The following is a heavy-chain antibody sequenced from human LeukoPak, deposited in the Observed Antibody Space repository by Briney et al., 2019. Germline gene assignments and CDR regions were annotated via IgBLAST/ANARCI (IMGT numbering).Heavy chain of an antibody. CDR2: ISYDGSNK. V-gene: IGHV3-30-3*01. Sequence: GGSLRLSCAASGFTFSSYAMHWVRQAPGKGLEWVAVISYDGSNKYYADSVKGRFTISRDNSKNTLYLQMNSLRAEDTAVYYCAREDSGWDYYFDYWGQGTLVTVSS. J-gene: IGHJ4*02. D-gene: IGHD6-19*01. CDR3: AREDSGWDYYFDY. CDR1: GFTFSSYA.